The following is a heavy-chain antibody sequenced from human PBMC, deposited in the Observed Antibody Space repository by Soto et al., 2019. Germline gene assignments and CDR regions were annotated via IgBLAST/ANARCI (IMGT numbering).Heavy chain of an antibody. Sequence: QVQLQESGPGLVKPSQTLSLTCTVSGGSISSGDYYWSWIRQPPGKGLEWIGYIYYSGSTYYNPSLKSXXTXSXXTSKNQFSLKLSSVTAADTAVYYCARVEAVAGCHYWGQGTLVTVSS. J-gene: IGHJ4*02. CDR1: GGSISSGDYY. V-gene: IGHV4-30-4*01. D-gene: IGHD6-19*01. CDR2: IYYSGST. CDR3: ARVEAVAGCHY.